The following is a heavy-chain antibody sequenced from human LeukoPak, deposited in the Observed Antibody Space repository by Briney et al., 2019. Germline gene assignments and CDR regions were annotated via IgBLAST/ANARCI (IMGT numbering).Heavy chain of an antibody. Sequence: GGSLRLSCAASGFTFSSYSMNWVRQAPGKGLEWVSSISSSSSYIYYADSVKGRFTISRDNAKNSLYLQMNGLRAEDTAVYYCARVSPNTVTTLQYLDYWGQGTLVTVSS. CDR1: GFTFSSYS. J-gene: IGHJ4*02. D-gene: IGHD4-17*01. CDR2: ISSSSSYI. V-gene: IGHV3-21*01. CDR3: ARVSPNTVTTLQYLDY.